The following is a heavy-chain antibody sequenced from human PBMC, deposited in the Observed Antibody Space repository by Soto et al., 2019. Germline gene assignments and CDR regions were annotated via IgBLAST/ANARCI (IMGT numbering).Heavy chain of an antibody. V-gene: IGHV4-31*03. D-gene: IGHD5-18*01. CDR3: ARGDKLWRDLDY. Sequence: SETLSLTCTVSGGSISSGGYYWSWIRQHPGKGLEWIGYIYYSGSTYYNPSLKSRVTISVDTSKNQFSLKLSSVTAADTAVYYCARGDKLWRDLDYWGQGTLVTVSS. CDR1: GGSISSGGYY. J-gene: IGHJ4*02. CDR2: IYYSGST.